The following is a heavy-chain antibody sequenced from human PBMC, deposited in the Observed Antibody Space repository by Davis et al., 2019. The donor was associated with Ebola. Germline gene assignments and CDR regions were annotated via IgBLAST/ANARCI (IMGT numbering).Heavy chain of an antibody. CDR2: ISSSGSTI. J-gene: IGHJ2*01. V-gene: IGHV3-11*01. CDR3: AKGTKYGDYVGWYFDL. Sequence: GGSLRLSCAASGFTFSDYYMSWIRQAPGKGLEWVSYISSSGSTIYYADSVKGRFTISRDNSKNTLYLQMNSLRAEDTAVYYCAKGTKYGDYVGWYFDLWGRGTLVTVSS. CDR1: GFTFSDYY. D-gene: IGHD4-17*01.